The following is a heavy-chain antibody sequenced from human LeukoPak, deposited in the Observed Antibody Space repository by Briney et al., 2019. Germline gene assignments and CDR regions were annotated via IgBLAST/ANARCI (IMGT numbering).Heavy chain of an antibody. J-gene: IGHJ4*02. Sequence: SETLSLTCTVSGGSISSYYWSWIRQPPGKGLEWIGYIYYSGSTNYNPSLKSRVTISVDTSKNQFSLKLSSVTAAETAVYYCARVTRGYFDEWGQGTLVTVSS. CDR1: GGSISSYY. CDR3: ARVTRGYFDE. V-gene: IGHV4-59*01. D-gene: IGHD3-10*01. CDR2: IYYSGST.